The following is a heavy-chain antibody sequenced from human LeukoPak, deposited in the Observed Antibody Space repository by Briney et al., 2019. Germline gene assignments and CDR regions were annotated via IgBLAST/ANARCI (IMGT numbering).Heavy chain of an antibody. V-gene: IGHV4-39*07. J-gene: IGHJ3*02. Sequence: SETLSLTCAVSGGSISSSSYYWGWIRQPPGKGLEWIGSIYYSGSTNYNPSLKSRVTISVDTSKNQFSLKLSSVTAADTAVYYCARALAAAGRQGAAFDIWGQGTMVTVSS. D-gene: IGHD6-13*01. CDR3: ARALAAAGRQGAAFDI. CDR1: GGSISSSSYY. CDR2: IYYSGST.